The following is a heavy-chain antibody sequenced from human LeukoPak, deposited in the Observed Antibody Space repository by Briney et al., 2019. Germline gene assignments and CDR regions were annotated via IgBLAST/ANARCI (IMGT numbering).Heavy chain of an antibody. J-gene: IGHJ4*02. D-gene: IGHD2-2*03. CDR2: ISAYNGNT. CDR1: GYTFTSYG. CDR3: ARDHLDIVVVPAAMYY. Sequence: ASVKVSCKASGYTFTSYGISWVRQAPGQGLERMGWISAYNGNTNYAQKLQGRVTMTTDTSTSTAYMELRSLRSDDTAVYYCARDHLDIVVVPAAMYYWGQGTLVTVSS. V-gene: IGHV1-18*01.